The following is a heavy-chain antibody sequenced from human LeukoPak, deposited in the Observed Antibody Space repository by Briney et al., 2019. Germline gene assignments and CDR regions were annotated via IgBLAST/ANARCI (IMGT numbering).Heavy chain of an antibody. Sequence: PGGSLRLSCAASGFTFSSYDMSWVRQAPGKGLEWVSAISGSGGSTYYADSVKGRFTISRDNSKNTLYLQMNSLRAEDTAVYYCAKDFLHCSGGSCYSLPRSYFDYWGQGTLVTVSS. J-gene: IGHJ4*02. CDR3: AKDFLHCSGGSCYSLPRSYFDY. CDR1: GFTFSSYD. CDR2: ISGSGGST. V-gene: IGHV3-23*01. D-gene: IGHD2-15*01.